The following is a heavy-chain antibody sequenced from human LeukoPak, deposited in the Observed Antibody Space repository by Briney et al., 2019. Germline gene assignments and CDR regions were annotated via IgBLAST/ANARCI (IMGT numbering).Heavy chain of an antibody. CDR2: ISSSSSYI. CDR3: ARDLKAMDPIDY. CDR1: GFTFSSYS. Sequence: PGGSLRLSCAASGFTFSSYSMNWVRQAPGKGLEWVSSISSSSSYIYYADSVKGRFTISRDNAKNSLYLQMNSLRAEDTAVYYCARDLKAMDPIDYWGQGTLVTVSS. V-gene: IGHV3-21*01. D-gene: IGHD5-18*01. J-gene: IGHJ4*02.